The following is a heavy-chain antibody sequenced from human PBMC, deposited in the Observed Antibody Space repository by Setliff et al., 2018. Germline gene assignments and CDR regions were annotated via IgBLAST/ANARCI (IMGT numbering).Heavy chain of an antibody. CDR2: ISHGVST. Sequence: SETLSLTCTVSGASVTSFDYYWSWIRQPPGKGLEYIGHISHGVSTSYSPSLKSRVTISLDASTNQFSLKLRSVSAADTAVYYCRYWSGYYNNDYWGQGTLVTVSS. J-gene: IGHJ4*02. CDR3: RYWSGYYNNDY. V-gene: IGHV4-30-4*03. CDR1: GASVTSFDYY. D-gene: IGHD3-3*01.